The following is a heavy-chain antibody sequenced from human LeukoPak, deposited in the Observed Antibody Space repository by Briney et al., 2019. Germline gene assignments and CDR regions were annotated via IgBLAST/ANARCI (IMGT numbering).Heavy chain of an antibody. V-gene: IGHV3-30-3*01. D-gene: IGHD3-22*01. CDR2: ISYDGSTN. CDR1: GFTFRSYA. J-gene: IGHJ6*02. Sequence: GGSLRLSCAAAGFTFRSYAMQWVRQAPGKGLEWVALISYDGSTNYYADSVKGRFTISRDNSKNTLYLQMNSLRAEDTAVYYCARDEVVITPNYYYYGMDVWGQGTTVTVSS. CDR3: ARDEVVITPNYYYYGMDV.